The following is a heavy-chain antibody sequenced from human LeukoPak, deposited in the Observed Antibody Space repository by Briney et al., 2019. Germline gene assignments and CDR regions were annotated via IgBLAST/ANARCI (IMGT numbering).Heavy chain of an antibody. CDR2: VTWNSGNI. D-gene: IGHD6-19*01. CDR1: GFTFDDNA. V-gene: IGHV3-9*01. Sequence: GGSLRLSCAASGFTFDDNAMHWVRHAPGKGLEWVSGVTWNSGNIGYADSVKGRFTISRDNAKNSLYLQMNSRIAEDTALYYCAKVTSDSSGWYGFDYWGQGTLVTVSS. J-gene: IGHJ4*02. CDR3: AKVTSDSSGWYGFDY.